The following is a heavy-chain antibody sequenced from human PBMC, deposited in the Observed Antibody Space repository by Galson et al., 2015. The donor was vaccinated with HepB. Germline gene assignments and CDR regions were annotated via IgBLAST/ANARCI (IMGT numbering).Heavy chain of an antibody. Sequence: LRLSCAASGFPFSDYWMSWVRQAPGKELEWVANINQDGSDIYYVDSVEGRFTISRDNARDSLHLQMNTLRAEDTAVYYCARFRYGLGYFDNWGQGILVTVSS. J-gene: IGHJ4*02. D-gene: IGHD3-10*01. CDR3: ARFRYGLGYFDN. CDR2: INQDGSDI. CDR1: GFPFSDYW. V-gene: IGHV3-7*03.